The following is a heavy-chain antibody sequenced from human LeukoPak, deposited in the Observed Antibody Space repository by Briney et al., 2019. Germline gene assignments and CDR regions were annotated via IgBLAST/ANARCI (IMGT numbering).Heavy chain of an antibody. CDR1: GFTFSSHW. J-gene: IGHJ4*02. CDR3: ARGNYFDY. Sequence: PGGSLRLSCAASGFTFSSHWMSWVRQAPGKGLEWVANIKQDGSEKYYVDSVKGRFTISRDNAKNSLYLQVNSLRAEDTAVYYCARGNYFDYWGQGTLVTVSS. CDR2: IKQDGSEK. V-gene: IGHV3-7*05.